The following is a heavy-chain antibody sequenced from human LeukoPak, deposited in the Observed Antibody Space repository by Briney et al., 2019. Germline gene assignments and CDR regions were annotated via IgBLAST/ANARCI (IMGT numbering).Heavy chain of an antibody. CDR3: ARVPKWELPYYFDY. D-gene: IGHD1-26*01. J-gene: IGHJ4*02. CDR1: GYTFTSYG. V-gene: IGHV1-18*01. CDR2: ISAYNGNT. Sequence: GASVKVSCKASGYTFTSYGISWVRQAPGQGLEWMGWISAYNGNTNYAQKLQGRVTMTTDTSTSTAYMELRSLRSDDTAVYYCARVPKWELPYYFDYWGQGTLVTVSS.